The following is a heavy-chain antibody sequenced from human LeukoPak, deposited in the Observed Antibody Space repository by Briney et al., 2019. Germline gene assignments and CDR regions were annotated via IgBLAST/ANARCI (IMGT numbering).Heavy chain of an antibody. Sequence: SETLSLTCAVYGGSFSGYYWSWIRQPPGKGLEWIGEINHSGSTNYNPSLKSRVTISVDTSKNQFSLKLSSVTAADTAVYYCARPAYYYGSGSPLNYWGQGTLVTVSS. V-gene: IGHV4-34*01. J-gene: IGHJ4*02. CDR1: GGSFSGYY. CDR3: ARPAYYYGSGSPLNY. D-gene: IGHD3-10*01. CDR2: INHSGST.